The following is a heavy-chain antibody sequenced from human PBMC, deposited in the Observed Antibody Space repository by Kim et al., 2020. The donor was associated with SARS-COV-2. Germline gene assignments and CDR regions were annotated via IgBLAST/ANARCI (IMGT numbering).Heavy chain of an antibody. CDR3: ARDAPLILTGYYYYGMDV. D-gene: IGHD3-9*01. CDR2: ISSSSSTI. J-gene: IGHJ6*02. V-gene: IGHV3-48*02. CDR1: GFTFSSYS. Sequence: GGSLRLSCAASGFTFSSYSMNWVRQAPGKGLEWVSYISSSSSTIYYADSVKGRFTISRDNAKNSLYLQMNSLRDEDTAVYYCARDAPLILTGYYYYGMDVWGQGTTVTVSS.